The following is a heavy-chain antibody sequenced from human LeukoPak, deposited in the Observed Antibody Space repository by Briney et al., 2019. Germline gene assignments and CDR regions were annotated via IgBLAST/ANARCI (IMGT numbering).Heavy chain of an antibody. CDR3: TRRGDGGYGDY. CDR2: IKSKANNYAT. J-gene: IGHJ4*02. CDR1: GFTFSGSA. V-gene: IGHV3-73*01. D-gene: IGHD5-12*01. Sequence: GGSLRLSCAASGFTFSGSAMHWVRQASGKGLEWVGRIKSKANNYATAYAASVKGRFTISRDDSENTAFLQMTSLKTEDTAVYYCTRRGDGGYGDYWGQGTLVTVSS.